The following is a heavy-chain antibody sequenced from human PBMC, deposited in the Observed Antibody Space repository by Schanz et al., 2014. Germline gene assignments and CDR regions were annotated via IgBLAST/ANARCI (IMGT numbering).Heavy chain of an antibody. Sequence: QVQLVQSGDEVKKPGASVKVSCKTSGYTFSDYGITWVRQAPGQGLEWMGRIIPILGIANYAQKFQGRVTNTADKSTSTAYMELSSLRSDDTAVYYCARGGGPEDVFDIWGQGTILTVSS. D-gene: IGHD5-12*01. J-gene: IGHJ3*02. CDR1: GYTFSDYG. CDR3: ARGGGPEDVFDI. V-gene: IGHV1-69*04. CDR2: IIPILGIA.